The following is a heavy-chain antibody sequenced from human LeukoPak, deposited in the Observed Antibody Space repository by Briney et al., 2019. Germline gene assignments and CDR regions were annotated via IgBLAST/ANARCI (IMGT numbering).Heavy chain of an antibody. CDR2: IYYSGST. CDR3: ARHPPSTVTPFDY. V-gene: IGHV4-59*08. D-gene: IGHD4-17*01. J-gene: IGHJ4*02. CDR1: GGSMSNYY. Sequence: PSETLSLTCTVSGGSMSNYYWTWIRQPPGKGLEWIGYIYYSGSTNYNPSLKSRVTISVDTSKNQFSLKLSSVTAADTAVYYCARHPPSTVTPFDYWGQGTLVTVSS.